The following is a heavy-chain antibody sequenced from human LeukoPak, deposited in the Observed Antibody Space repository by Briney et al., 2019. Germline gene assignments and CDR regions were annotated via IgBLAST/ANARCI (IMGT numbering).Heavy chain of an antibody. D-gene: IGHD6-13*01. V-gene: IGHV1-69*13. CDR1: GGTFSSYA. J-gene: IGHJ4*02. CDR3: ASRRGYSSSWYYFDY. CDR2: IIPIFGTA. Sequence: SVKVSCKASGGTFSSYAISWVRQAPGQGLAWMGGIIPIFGTANYAQKFQGRVTITADESTSTAYMELSSLRSEDTAVYYCASRRGYSSSWYYFDYWGQGTLVTVSS.